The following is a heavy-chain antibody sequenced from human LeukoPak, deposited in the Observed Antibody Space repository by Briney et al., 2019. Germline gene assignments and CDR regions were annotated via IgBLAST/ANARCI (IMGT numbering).Heavy chain of an antibody. D-gene: IGHD3-16*01. J-gene: IGHJ4*02. CDR2: IHYSGST. Sequence: SETLSLTCNVSSGSINGSYWSWIRQPAGKGLEWIGRIHYSGSTNYNPSLKSRVTISLDTSKNQFSLKLRSVTAADTAVYYCAKFGGGNYYEAFFDFWGQGALVTVSS. CDR3: AKFGGGNYYEAFFDF. CDR1: SGSINGSY. V-gene: IGHV4-4*07.